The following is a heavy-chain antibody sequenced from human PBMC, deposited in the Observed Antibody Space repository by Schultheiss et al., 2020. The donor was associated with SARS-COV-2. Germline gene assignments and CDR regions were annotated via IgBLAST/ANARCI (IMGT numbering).Heavy chain of an antibody. Sequence: GESLKISCAASGFTVSSNYMSWVRQAPGKGLEWVGRIKSKTDGGTTDYAAPVKGRFTISRDDSKNTLYLQMNSLKTEDTAVYYCTTELRGVFDYWGQGTLVTVSS. CDR1: GFTVSSNY. D-gene: IGHD3-10*01. J-gene: IGHJ4*02. CDR3: TTELRGVFDY. CDR2: IKSKTDGGTT. V-gene: IGHV3-15*01.